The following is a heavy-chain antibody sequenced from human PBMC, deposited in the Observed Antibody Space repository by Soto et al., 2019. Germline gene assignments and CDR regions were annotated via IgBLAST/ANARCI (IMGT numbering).Heavy chain of an antibody. V-gene: IGHV4-59*01. CDR1: GGSINSYY. D-gene: IGHD2-15*01. CDR2: IYYSGRT. J-gene: IGHJ4*02. CDR3: ARDLDAYCGGGSCYGY. Sequence: EALSLTCTVSGGSINSYYWSWIRQPPGKGLEWIGYIYYSGRTTYNPSLKSRVTISLDTAKNQFSLKLSSVTAADTAVYYCARDLDAYCGGGSCYGYWGQGTQVTVSS.